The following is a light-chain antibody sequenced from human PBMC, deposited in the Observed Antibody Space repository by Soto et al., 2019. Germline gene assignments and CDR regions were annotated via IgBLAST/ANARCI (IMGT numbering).Light chain of an antibody. V-gene: IGKV1-5*03. Sequence: DIQMTQSPSTLSASVGDRVTITCRASQSVSVWLALYQQKAGKAPNLLIYKASRLESGVPSRFSGSGSETEFTLTISGLQPGDSATYYCQQYNSYSPTFGQGTKVDIK. CDR1: QSVSVW. CDR2: KAS. CDR3: QQYNSYSPT. J-gene: IGKJ1*01.